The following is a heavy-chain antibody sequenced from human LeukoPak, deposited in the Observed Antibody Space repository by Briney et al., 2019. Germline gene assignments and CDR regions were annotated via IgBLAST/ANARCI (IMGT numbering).Heavy chain of an antibody. Sequence: SETLSLTCTVSGGSISSYYWSWIRQPPGKEVEWIAYINYSGTTNYNPSLKSRVTISIDTSKNQFSLKLTSVTAADTAVYYCARHRGGSSWSNWFDPWGQGTLVTVSS. D-gene: IGHD6-13*01. CDR2: INYSGTT. V-gene: IGHV4-59*08. CDR1: GGSISSYY. J-gene: IGHJ5*02. CDR3: ARHRGGSSWSNWFDP.